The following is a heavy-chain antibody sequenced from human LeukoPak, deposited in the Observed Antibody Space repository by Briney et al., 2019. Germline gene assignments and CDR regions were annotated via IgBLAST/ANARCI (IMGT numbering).Heavy chain of an antibody. CDR3: AKDSSTAMVTCFDY. CDR1: GFTFSSYS. CDR2: ISGSGGST. D-gene: IGHD5-18*01. Sequence: GGSLRLSCAASGFTFSSYSMNWVRQAPGEGLEWVSAISGSGGSTYYADSVKGRFTISRDNSKNTLYLQMNSLRAEDTAVYYCAKDSSTAMVTCFDYWGQGTLVTVSS. J-gene: IGHJ4*02. V-gene: IGHV3-23*01.